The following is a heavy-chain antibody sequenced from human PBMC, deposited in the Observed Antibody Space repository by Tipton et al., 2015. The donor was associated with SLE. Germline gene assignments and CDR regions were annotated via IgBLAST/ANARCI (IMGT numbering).Heavy chain of an antibody. CDR2: IYYSGST. CDR1: GGSFSGYY. CDR3: AREGSWSVAVAATGAFDI. J-gene: IGHJ3*02. D-gene: IGHD6-19*01. V-gene: IGHV4-59*01. Sequence: LRLSCAVYGGSFSGYYWSWIRQPPGKGLEWIGYIYYSGSTNYNPSLKSRVTISVDTSKNQFSLKLSSVTAADTAVYYCAREGSWSVAVAATGAFDIWGQGTMVTVSS.